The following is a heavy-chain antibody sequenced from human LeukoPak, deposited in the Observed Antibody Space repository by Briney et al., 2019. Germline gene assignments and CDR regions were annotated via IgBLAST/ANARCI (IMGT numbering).Heavy chain of an antibody. Sequence: PSETLSLTCTVSGGSITSGTYYWGWIRQPPGQGLEWIGSIYYSGTTYYNPSLKSRVTISVDTFENRFSLRVTSVTAADTAVYYCARLDSGTYKDYFDYWGPGTLVTVSS. J-gene: IGHJ4*02. V-gene: IGHV4-39*01. CDR3: ARLDSGTYKDYFDY. CDR2: IYYSGTT. CDR1: GGSITSGTYY. D-gene: IGHD3-10*01.